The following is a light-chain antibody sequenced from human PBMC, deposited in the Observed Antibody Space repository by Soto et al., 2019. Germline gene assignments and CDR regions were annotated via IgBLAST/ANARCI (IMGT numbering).Light chain of an antibody. J-gene: IGKJ1*01. CDR3: QQRSNWPPWT. CDR2: GAY. CDR1: QSVSTN. Sequence: VMTQSPATLSVSPGERATLSCRASQSVSTNLAWYQQRPGQAPRLIISGAYTRATGIPARFSGSGSGTEFTLTISSLQSEDFAVYYCQQRSNWPPWTFGQGTKVEIK. V-gene: IGKV3-15*01.